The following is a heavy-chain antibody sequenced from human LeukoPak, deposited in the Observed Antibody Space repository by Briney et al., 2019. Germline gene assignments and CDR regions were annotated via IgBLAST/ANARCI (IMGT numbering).Heavy chain of an antibody. V-gene: IGHV3-30*18. CDR3: AKDLCRTVVTPLCWYFDL. D-gene: IGHD4-23*01. CDR2: ISYDGSNK. Sequence: PGGSLRLSCAASGFTFSSYGMHWVRQAPGKGLEWVAVISYDGSNKYYADSVKGRFTISRDNSKNTLYLQMNSLRAEDTAVYYCAKDLCRTVVTPLCWYFDLWGRGTLVTVSS. CDR1: GFTFSSYG. J-gene: IGHJ2*01.